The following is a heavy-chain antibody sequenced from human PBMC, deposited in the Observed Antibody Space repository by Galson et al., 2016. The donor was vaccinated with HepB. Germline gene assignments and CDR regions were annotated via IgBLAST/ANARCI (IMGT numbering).Heavy chain of an antibody. CDR3: ARDNCSNDIFYSGWFDS. CDR2: ITGSSSNI. V-gene: IGHV3-48*04. Sequence: SLRLSCAASGFTFNTYSMNWVRQAPGKGLEWIAYITGSSSNIKYADSVKGRFTISRDNAKNSLFLQMNSLRVEDTAVDYCARDNCSNDIFYSGWFDSWGQGTLVTVSA. CDR1: GFTFNTYS. J-gene: IGHJ5*01. D-gene: IGHD2-8*01.